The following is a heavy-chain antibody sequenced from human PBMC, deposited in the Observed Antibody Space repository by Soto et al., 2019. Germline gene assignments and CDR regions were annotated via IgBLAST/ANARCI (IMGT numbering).Heavy chain of an antibody. CDR2: MSHSGGT. V-gene: IGHV4-34*01. J-gene: IGHJ3*02. CDR3: ARVERGTVTTVVEAFDI. D-gene: IGHD1-1*01. CDR1: GGFVSSGSYY. Sequence: QVQLQQWGAGLLKPSETLSLTCAVYGGFVSSGSYYWSWIRQPPGKGLEWIGEMSHSGGTHFNPSLKSRVTISVDTSKNQFYLMMSSVTAADTALYYCARVERGTVTTVVEAFDIWGPGTMVTVSS.